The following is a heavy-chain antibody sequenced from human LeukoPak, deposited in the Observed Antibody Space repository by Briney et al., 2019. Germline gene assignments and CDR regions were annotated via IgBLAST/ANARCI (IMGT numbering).Heavy chain of an antibody. CDR2: IDPSDSYT. CDR3: AIPVLGYGSGGSCRWAFDI. D-gene: IGHD2-15*01. Sequence: GESLKISCKGSGYSFTSYWISWVRQMPGKGLEWMGRIDPSDSYTNYSPSFQGHVTISADKSISTAYLQWSSLKASDTAMYYCAIPVLGYGSGGSCRWAFDIWGQGTMVTVSS. CDR1: GYSFTSYW. J-gene: IGHJ3*02. V-gene: IGHV5-10-1*01.